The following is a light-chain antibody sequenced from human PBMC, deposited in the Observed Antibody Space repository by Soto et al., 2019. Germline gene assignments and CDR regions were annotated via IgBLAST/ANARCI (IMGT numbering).Light chain of an antibody. J-gene: IGKJ1*01. CDR3: QQYGSSPWT. Sequence: EIVLTQSPGTLSLSPGERATLSCRASQRVSSSFLAWYQQKPGQAPRLLIYSVSSRATGIPDRFSGSGSGTDFTLTISSLEPEDFAVYYWQQYGSSPWTFGQGTKVEIK. CDR2: SVS. CDR1: QRVSSSF. V-gene: IGKV3-20*01.